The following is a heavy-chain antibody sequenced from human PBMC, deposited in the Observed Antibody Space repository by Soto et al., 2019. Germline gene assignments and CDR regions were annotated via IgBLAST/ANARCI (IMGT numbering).Heavy chain of an antibody. V-gene: IGHV3-33*01. CDR1: GFSFSSYG. CDR3: ARAPYDFWSGPVGNYYYGMDV. CDR2: IWYDGSNK. D-gene: IGHD3-3*01. J-gene: IGHJ6*02. Sequence: QVQLVESGGGVVQPGRSLRLSCAASGFSFSSYGMHWVRQAPIKGLEWVAVIWYDGSNKYYADSVKGRFTISRDKSKNGLYLQMNSLRAEDTAAYYCARAPYDFWSGPVGNYYYGMDVWGQGTTVTVSS.